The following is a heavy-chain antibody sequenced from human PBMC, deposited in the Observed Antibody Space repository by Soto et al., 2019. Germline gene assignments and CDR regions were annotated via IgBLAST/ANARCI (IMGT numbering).Heavy chain of an antibody. CDR2: ISGSGGST. Sequence: PGGSLRLSCAASGFTFSSYAMSWVRQAPGKGLEWVSAISGSGGSTYYADSVKGRFTISRDNAKNSLYLQMNSLRAEDTALYYCAKATRDYDILTGAAFQHWGQGTLVTVSS. V-gene: IGHV3-23*01. CDR1: GFTFSSYA. CDR3: AKATRDYDILTGAAFQH. D-gene: IGHD3-9*01. J-gene: IGHJ1*01.